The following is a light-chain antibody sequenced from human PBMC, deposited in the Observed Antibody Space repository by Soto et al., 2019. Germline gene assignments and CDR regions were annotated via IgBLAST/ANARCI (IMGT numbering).Light chain of an antibody. CDR2: AAS. CDR1: QTLSINS. CDR3: QQYDGAPLT. Sequence: EIVLKQSPCALSLSPGERATLFCRASQTLSINSLAWYQQKPGQAPRLLIYAASTRHTGIPDRFNGSGSGTDFALTINRLEPEDFAVYFCQQYDGAPLTFGPGTKVDIK. J-gene: IGKJ3*01. V-gene: IGKV3-20*01.